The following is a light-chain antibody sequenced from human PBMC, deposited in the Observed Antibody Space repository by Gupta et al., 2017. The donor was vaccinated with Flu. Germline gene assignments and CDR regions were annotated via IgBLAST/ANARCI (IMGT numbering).Light chain of an antibody. J-gene: IGLJ3*02. V-gene: IGLV2-14*01. CDR2: EVS. CDR1: SSDVGGYNY. CDR3: SSYTSSSTGV. Sequence: QSALTQPASVSGSPGQSITISCTGTSSDVGGYNYVSWYQQHPGKAPKRMRYEVSNRPSGVSNRVSGSKSGTTASLTISGLQAEDEAYYDCSSYTSSSTGVFGGGTKLTVL.